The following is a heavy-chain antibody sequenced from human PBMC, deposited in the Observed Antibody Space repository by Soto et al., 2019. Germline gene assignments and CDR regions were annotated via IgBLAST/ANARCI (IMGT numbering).Heavy chain of an antibody. Sequence: SETLSLTCTVSGGSIDNYYWSWIRQPPGKGLEWLGYIYYRGNTNYNPSLKSRVTISVDTSKKQFSLKLSSVTAADTAVYYCARQGGKYGIRSFDPWGQGTLVTVSS. J-gene: IGHJ5*02. CDR3: ARQGGKYGIRSFDP. V-gene: IGHV4-59*08. CDR1: GGSIDNYY. CDR2: IYYRGNT. D-gene: IGHD1-1*01.